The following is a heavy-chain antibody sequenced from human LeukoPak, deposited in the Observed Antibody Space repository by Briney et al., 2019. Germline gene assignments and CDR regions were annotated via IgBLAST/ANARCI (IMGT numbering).Heavy chain of an antibody. V-gene: IGHV1-18*01. J-gene: IGHJ3*02. CDR3: ARDTPNYDSSGYRSDAFDI. Sequence: ASVKVSCKASGYTFTSYGMSGVRQARGQGLEWMGWSGADNGNTDYAQKLHGRVTMTTHTTTSTAYMELRSLRSDDTAVYYCARDTPNYDSSGYRSDAFDIWGQGTMVTVSS. CDR1: GYTFTSYG. CDR2: SGADNGNT. D-gene: IGHD3-22*01.